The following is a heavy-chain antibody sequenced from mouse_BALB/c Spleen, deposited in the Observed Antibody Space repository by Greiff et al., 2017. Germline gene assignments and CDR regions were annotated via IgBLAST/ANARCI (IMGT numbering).Heavy chain of an antibody. CDR1: GYTFTSYW. J-gene: IGHJ1*01. V-gene: IGHV1-87*01. CDR2: IYPGDGDT. Sequence: QVQLQQSGAELARPGASVKLSCKASGYTFTSYWMQWVKQRPGQGLEWIGAIYPGDGDTRYTQKFKGKATLTADKSSSTAYMQLSSLASEDSAVYYCARWDGSSSDWYFDVWGAGTTVTVSS. D-gene: IGHD1-1*01. CDR3: ARWDGSSSDWYFDV.